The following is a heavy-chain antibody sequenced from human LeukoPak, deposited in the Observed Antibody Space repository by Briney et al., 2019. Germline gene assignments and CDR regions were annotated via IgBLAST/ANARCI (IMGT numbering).Heavy chain of an antibody. Sequence: GGSLRLSCAASGLMFSSYWMSWVRQAPGKGLEWVANIKEDGSAKYYVDSVKGRFSISRDNSKNTLYLQMNSLRAEDTAVYYCAKESVRYYFDYWGQGTLVTVSS. J-gene: IGHJ4*02. CDR3: AKESVRYYFDY. V-gene: IGHV3-7*01. CDR1: GLMFSSYW. CDR2: IKEDGSAK. D-gene: IGHD6-6*01.